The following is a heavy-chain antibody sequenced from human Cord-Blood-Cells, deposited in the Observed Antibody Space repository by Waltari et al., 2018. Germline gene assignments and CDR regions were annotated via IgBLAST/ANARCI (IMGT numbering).Heavy chain of an antibody. V-gene: IGHV4-39*01. Sequence: QLQLQESGPGLVKPSETLSLTCTVSGGSISSSSYYWGWIRQPPGKGLEWIGSIYYSGSTYYNPSLKSRVTISVDTSKNQFSLKLSSVTAADTAVYYCAVYNPLYYYYGMDVWGQGTTVTVSS. D-gene: IGHD1-1*01. CDR2: IYYSGST. CDR1: GGSISSSSYY. J-gene: IGHJ6*02. CDR3: AVYNPLYYYYGMDV.